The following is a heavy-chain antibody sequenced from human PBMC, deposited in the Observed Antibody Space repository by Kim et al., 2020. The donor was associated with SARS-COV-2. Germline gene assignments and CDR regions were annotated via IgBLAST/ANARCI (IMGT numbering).Heavy chain of an antibody. Sequence: GGSLRLSCAASGFTFSSYWMHWVRQAPGQGLVWVSRVKGDWSSTAYAGFVKGRFTISRDNTKNTVYLQMNSLRAEDTAVYYCARDPDTNGWSDFEWWGQGTLVTVSS. D-gene: IGHD6-19*01. J-gene: IGHJ4*02. CDR2: VKGDWSST. V-gene: IGHV3-74*01. CDR1: GFTFSSYW. CDR3: ARDPDTNGWSDFEW.